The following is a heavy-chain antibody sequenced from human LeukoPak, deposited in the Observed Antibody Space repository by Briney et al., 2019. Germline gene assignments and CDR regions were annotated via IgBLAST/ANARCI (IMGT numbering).Heavy chain of an antibody. CDR2: IYPCDSDT. V-gene: IGHV5-51*01. D-gene: IGHD6-6*01. Sequence: GAALQISCKGSGYSFTSYWIGWVRQLPGKGLEGMGIIYPCDSDTSYSPSFQGQVTISADKSISTSSLQWSSLTASDTAMYYCARQERGSSSRWCDPWGQGTLVTVSS. CDR1: GYSFTSYW. J-gene: IGHJ5*02. CDR3: ARQERGSSSRWCDP.